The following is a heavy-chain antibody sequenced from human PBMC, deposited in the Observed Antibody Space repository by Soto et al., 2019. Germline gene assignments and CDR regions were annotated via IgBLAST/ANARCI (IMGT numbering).Heavy chain of an antibody. J-gene: IGHJ6*02. CDR2: IYYSGST. V-gene: IGHV4-59*01. CDR1: GGSISSYY. D-gene: IGHD1-1*01. CDR3: ARVLNWNDGYYYGMDV. Sequence: PSETLSLTCTVSGGSISSYYWSWIRQPPGKGLEWIGYIYYSGSTNYNPSLKSRVTISVDTSKNQFSLKLSSATAADTAVYYCARVLNWNDGYYYGMDVWGQGTTVTVSS.